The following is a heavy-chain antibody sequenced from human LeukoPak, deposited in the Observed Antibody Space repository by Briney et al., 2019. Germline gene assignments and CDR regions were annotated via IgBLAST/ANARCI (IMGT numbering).Heavy chain of an antibody. Sequence: PSQTLSLTCTVSGGSISSGSYYWSWIRQPAGKGLEWIGRIYTSGSTNYNPSLKSRVTISVDTSGNQFSLKLSSVTAADTAVYYCAREEATYYYDSSGFGDWGQGTLVTVSS. CDR3: AREEATYYYDSSGFGD. CDR1: GGSISSGSYY. D-gene: IGHD3-22*01. V-gene: IGHV4-61*02. J-gene: IGHJ4*02. CDR2: IYTSGST.